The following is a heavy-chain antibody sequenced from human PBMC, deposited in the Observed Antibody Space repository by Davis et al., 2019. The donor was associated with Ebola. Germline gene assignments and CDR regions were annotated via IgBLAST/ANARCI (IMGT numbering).Heavy chain of an antibody. J-gene: IGHJ4*02. CDR2: INEDGSEK. CDR3: ARTGYLDC. D-gene: IGHD6-13*01. CDR1: GFIFSNYW. Sequence: GGSLRLSCAASGFIFSNYWMSWVRQAPGKGLEWVANINEDGSEKYYVDSVKGRFTISRDNAKNSVYLQMNSLRAEDTAVYYCARTGYLDCWGQGTLVTVSS. V-gene: IGHV3-7*03.